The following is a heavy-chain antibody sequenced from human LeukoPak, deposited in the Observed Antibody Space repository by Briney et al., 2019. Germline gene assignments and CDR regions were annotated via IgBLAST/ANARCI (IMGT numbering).Heavy chain of an antibody. D-gene: IGHD4-17*01. CDR2: IYSGGST. J-gene: IGHJ4*02. CDR1: GFTVSSNY. CDR3: ARLYGDYPLWFDY. Sequence: GGSLRLSCAASGFTVSSNYMSWVRQAPGKGLEWVSVIYSGGSTYYADSVKGRFTISRDNSKNTLYLQMNSLRAEDTAVYYCARLYGDYPLWFDYWGQGTLATVSS. V-gene: IGHV3-66*01.